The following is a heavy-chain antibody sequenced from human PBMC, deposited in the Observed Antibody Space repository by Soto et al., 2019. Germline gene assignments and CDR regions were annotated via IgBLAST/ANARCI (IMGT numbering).Heavy chain of an antibody. CDR2: INHSGST. CDR1: GGYFSGYS. CDR3: ARERPDGARLDP. Sequence: PSETQSLTCAVYGGYFSGYSWTWIRQPPGTGLEWIGEINHSGSTNYNPSLKSRVTISVDTSKNQFSLKLSSVTAADTAVYYCARERPDGARLDPWGQGTLVTVSS. D-gene: IGHD6-6*01. J-gene: IGHJ5*02. V-gene: IGHV4-34*01.